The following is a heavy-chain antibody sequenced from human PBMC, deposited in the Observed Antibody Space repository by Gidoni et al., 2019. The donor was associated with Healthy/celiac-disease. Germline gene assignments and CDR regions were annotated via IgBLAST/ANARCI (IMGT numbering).Heavy chain of an antibody. CDR2: IYYSGST. CDR1: GGSISSSSYY. D-gene: IGHD3-22*01. Sequence: QLQLQESGPGLVKPSATLSLTCTVSGGSISSSSYYWGWIRQPPGKGLEWIGSIYYSGSTYYNPSLKSRVTISVDTSKNQFSLKLSSVTAADTAVYYCARDGSGSSWFDPWGQGTLVTVSS. V-gene: IGHV4-39*07. J-gene: IGHJ5*02. CDR3: ARDGSGSSWFDP.